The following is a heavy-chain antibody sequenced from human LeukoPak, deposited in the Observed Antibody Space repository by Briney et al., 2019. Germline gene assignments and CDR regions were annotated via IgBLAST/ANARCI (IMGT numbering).Heavy chain of an antibody. Sequence: GGSLRLSCAASGFTFSSYSMNWVRQAPGKGLEWVSSISSSSSYIYYADSLKGRSTISRDNAKNSLYLRMNSLRAEDTAVYYCAREPTVVESDWVLDYWGQGTLVTVSS. CDR2: ISSSSSYI. V-gene: IGHV3-21*04. J-gene: IGHJ4*02. CDR3: AREPTVVESDWVLDY. D-gene: IGHD4-23*01. CDR1: GFTFSSYS.